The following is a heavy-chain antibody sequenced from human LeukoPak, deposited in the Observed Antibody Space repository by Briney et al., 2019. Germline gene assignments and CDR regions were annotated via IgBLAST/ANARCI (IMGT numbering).Heavy chain of an antibody. Sequence: GGSLRLSCAASGFTFSSFAMTWVRQAPGKGLEWVAVIWYDGSNKYYADSVKGRFTISRDNSKNTLYLQMNSLRAEDTAVYYCARESVEWFDPWGQGTLVTVSS. CDR2: IWYDGSNK. J-gene: IGHJ5*02. V-gene: IGHV3-33*08. CDR1: GFTFSSFA. D-gene: IGHD5/OR15-5a*01. CDR3: ARESVEWFDP.